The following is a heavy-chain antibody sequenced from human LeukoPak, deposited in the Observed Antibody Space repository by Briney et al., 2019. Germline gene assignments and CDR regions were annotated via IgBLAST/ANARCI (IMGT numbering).Heavy chain of an antibody. CDR1: GFTFDDYT. CDR3: AKVGRIAAAHGDY. Sequence: SGGSLRLSCAASGFTFDDYTMHWVRQAPGKGLEWVSGINWNSLSVAYADSVKGRFTISRDNSKNTLYLQMNSLRAEDTAVYYCAKVGRIAAAHGDYWGQGTLVTVSS. V-gene: IGHV3-9*01. J-gene: IGHJ4*02. D-gene: IGHD6-13*01. CDR2: INWNSLSV.